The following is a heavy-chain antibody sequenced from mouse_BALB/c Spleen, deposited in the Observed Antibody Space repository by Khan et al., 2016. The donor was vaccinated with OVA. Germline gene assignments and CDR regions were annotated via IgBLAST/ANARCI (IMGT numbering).Heavy chain of an antibody. D-gene: IGHD1-1*01. Sequence: QVQLKESGPGLVAPSQTLSITCTVSGFSLTNYGVHWVRQPPGKGLEWLGVIWAGGSTNHNSALMSRLSIITDDSKSQVFFTMISLQTDATAIYYCARAFYYGAWFAYWGQGTLVTVSA. CDR1: GFSLTNYG. J-gene: IGHJ3*01. CDR2: IWAGGST. V-gene: IGHV2-9*02. CDR3: ARAFYYGAWFAY.